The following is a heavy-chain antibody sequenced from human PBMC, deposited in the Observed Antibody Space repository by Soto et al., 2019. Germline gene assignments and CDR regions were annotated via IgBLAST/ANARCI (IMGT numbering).Heavy chain of an antibody. D-gene: IGHD2-15*01. V-gene: IGHV3-33*01. CDR1: GFTFSSYG. J-gene: IGHJ6*02. Sequence: QVQLVESGGGVVQPGRSLRLSCAASGFTFSSYGMHWVRQAPGKGLEWVAVIWYDGSNKYYADSVKGRFTISRDNSKNTLYLQMNSLRAEDTAVYYCARDPGDIVVVAAANPSYGMDVWGQGTTVTVSS. CDR3: ARDPGDIVVVAAANPSYGMDV. CDR2: IWYDGSNK.